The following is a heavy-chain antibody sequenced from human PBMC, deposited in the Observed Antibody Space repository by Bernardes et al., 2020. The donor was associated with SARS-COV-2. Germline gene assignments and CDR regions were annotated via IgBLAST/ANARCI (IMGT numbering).Heavy chain of an antibody. CDR1: GDSISRSSYY. V-gene: IGHV4-39*01. J-gene: IGHJ5*02. CDR3: ARSAYMSGWCDP. CDR2: IYYSGST. Sequence: SETLSLTCTVSGDSISRSSYYWCWIRQPPGKGLEWIGSIYYSGSTYYNPSLKSRVTISLDTSKNQFSLRLTSVTAADTAVYYCARSAYMSGWCDPWGQGTLVTVSS. D-gene: IGHD5-18*01.